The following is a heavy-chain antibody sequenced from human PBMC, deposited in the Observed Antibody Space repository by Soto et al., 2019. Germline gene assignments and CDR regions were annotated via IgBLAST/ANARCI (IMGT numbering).Heavy chain of an antibody. D-gene: IGHD3-3*01. J-gene: IGHJ6*02. CDR1: GFTFSSYA. Sequence: VGSLRLSCAASGFTFSSYAMSWVRHSPGKGLEWVSAISGSGGSTYYADSVKGRFTISRDNSKNTLYLQMNSLRAEDTAVYYCATPPGVVIWGNYYGMDVWGQGTTVTVSS. V-gene: IGHV3-23*01. CDR3: ATPPGVVIWGNYYGMDV. CDR2: ISGSGGST.